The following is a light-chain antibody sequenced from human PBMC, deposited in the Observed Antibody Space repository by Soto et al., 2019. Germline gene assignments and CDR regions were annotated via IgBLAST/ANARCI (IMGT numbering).Light chain of an antibody. CDR3: QQYNNWPPDRT. J-gene: IGKJ1*01. CDR1: QSVSNNY. Sequence: EVVLTQSPGTLSLSPGESATLSCRASQSVSNNYFAWYQQKPGQAPRLLIFGSSDRATGIPDRFSGSGSGTDLTLTISRLEPEDFAIYFCQQYNNWPPDRTFGQGTKVEIK. V-gene: IGKV3-20*01. CDR2: GSS.